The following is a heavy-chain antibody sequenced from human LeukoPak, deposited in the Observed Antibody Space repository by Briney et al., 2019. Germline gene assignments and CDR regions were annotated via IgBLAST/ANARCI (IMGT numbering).Heavy chain of an antibody. J-gene: IGHJ4*02. Sequence: ASVKVSCKASGYTFTGCYMHWVRQAPGQGLEWMGWINPNSGGTNYAQKFQGRVTMTRDTSISTAYMELSRLRSDDTAVYYCARGGTYCSSTSCYSDYWGQGALVTVSS. CDR2: INPNSGGT. CDR1: GYTFTGCY. V-gene: IGHV1-2*02. CDR3: ARGGTYCSSTSCYSDY. D-gene: IGHD2-2*01.